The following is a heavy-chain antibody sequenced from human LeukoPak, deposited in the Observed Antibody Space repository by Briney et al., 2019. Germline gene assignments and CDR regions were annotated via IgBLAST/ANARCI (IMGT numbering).Heavy chain of an antibody. CDR2: INPNSGGT. V-gene: IGHV1-2*02. D-gene: IGHD1-26*01. J-gene: IGHJ3*01. CDR3: ARGLDSGSSD. Sequence: ASVKVSCKASGYTFTGYYMHWVRQAPGQGLEWMGWINPNSGGTNYAQKFQGRVTMTRDTSISTAYMELTSLKSDDTAVYYCARGLDSGSSDWGQGIMVTVSS. CDR1: GYTFTGYY.